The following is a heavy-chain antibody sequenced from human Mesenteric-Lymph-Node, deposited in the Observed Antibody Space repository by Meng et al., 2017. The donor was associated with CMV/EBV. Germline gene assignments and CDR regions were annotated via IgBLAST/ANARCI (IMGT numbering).Heavy chain of an antibody. J-gene: IGHJ4*02. D-gene: IGHD3-22*01. CDR3: ARDRYDSSGSYFDY. CDR1: GFPVTNKY. V-gene: IGHV3-53*01. CDR2: IYTDGST. Sequence: GGSLRLSCAVSGFPVTNKYMSWVRQAPGKGLEWVSLIYTDGSTYYADSVQGRFTISRDKSKNTLYLQMNSLRAEDTAVFYCARDRYDSSGSYFDYWGQGTLVTVSS.